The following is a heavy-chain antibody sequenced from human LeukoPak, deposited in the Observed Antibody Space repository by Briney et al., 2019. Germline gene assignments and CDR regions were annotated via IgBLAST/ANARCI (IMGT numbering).Heavy chain of an antibody. V-gene: IGHV3-23*01. J-gene: IGHJ3*02. CDR3: ARSMVRGVKDAFDI. Sequence: GGSLRLSCAASGFTFSNYAMSWVRQAPGKGLEWVSAIGVNTYYTDPVKGRFTISRDNAKNTLYLQMNSLRAEDTAVYYCARSMVRGVKDAFDIWGQGTIVTVSS. D-gene: IGHD3-10*01. CDR1: GFTFSNYA. CDR2: IGVNT.